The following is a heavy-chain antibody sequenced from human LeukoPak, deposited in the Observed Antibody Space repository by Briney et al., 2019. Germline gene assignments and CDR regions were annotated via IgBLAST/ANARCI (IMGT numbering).Heavy chain of an antibody. Sequence: GGSLRLSCAASGFTFSSYAMSWVRQTPGKGLEWVSAITGNGGDTYSADSVKGRLTISGDNSKNTLYLQMDSLRAADAAVYYCAKGSSSSRPYYFDYWGQGTLVTVSS. CDR2: ITGNGGDT. CDR1: GFTFSSYA. D-gene: IGHD6-6*01. V-gene: IGHV3-23*01. J-gene: IGHJ4*02. CDR3: AKGSSSSRPYYFDY.